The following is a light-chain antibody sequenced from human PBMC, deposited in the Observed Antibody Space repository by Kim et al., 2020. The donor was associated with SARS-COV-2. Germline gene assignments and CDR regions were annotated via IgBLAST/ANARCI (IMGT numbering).Light chain of an antibody. V-gene: IGKV1-8*01. CDR1: QGISSY. CDR2: AAT. Sequence: TGERGTITCRASQGISSYFGWYQKKTREGPKALVFAATTLQRGVPTKFRGSGSGANFTLTISCLQSEDFATYYCQQYYSYPYTFGQGTKLEI. J-gene: IGKJ2*01. CDR3: QQYYSYPYT.